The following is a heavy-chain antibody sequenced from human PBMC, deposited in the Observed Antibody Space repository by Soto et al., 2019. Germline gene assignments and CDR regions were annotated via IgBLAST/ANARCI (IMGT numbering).Heavy chain of an antibody. V-gene: IGHV3-23*01. CDR3: AKGYDFWSGLYFDY. CDR1: GFTFSNYA. D-gene: IGHD3-3*01. J-gene: IGHJ4*02. Sequence: GGSLRLSCAASGFTFSNYAMSWVRQAPGKGLEWVSLVSGTAGTTYYADSVKGRFTISRDNSKNTLYLQMNSLRAEDTAVYYCAKGYDFWSGLYFDYWGQGTLVTVSS. CDR2: VSGTAGTT.